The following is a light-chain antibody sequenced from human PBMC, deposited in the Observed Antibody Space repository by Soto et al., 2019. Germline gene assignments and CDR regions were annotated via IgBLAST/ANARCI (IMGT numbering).Light chain of an antibody. Sequence: EIVMTQSPATLSVSPGERATLSCRASQSINNNLAWYQQKPGQGPRLLIYGASSRATGIPARFSGSGSGTGFTLNISSLQTEDFAISYCQQYNNWPLTFGGGTKVEIK. CDR3: QQYNNWPLT. J-gene: IGKJ4*01. V-gene: IGKV3-15*01. CDR1: QSINNN. CDR2: GAS.